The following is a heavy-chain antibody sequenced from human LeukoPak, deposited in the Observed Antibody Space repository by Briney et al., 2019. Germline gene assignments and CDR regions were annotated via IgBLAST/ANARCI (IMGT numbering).Heavy chain of an antibody. CDR1: GGTFSSYA. CDR2: IIPIFGTA. J-gene: IGHJ3*02. CDR3: ATWTLRPGILWWADAFDI. V-gene: IGHV1-69*13. Sequence: SVKVSCKASGGTFSSYAISWVRQDPGQGLEWMGGIIPIFGTANYAQKFQGRVTITADESTSTAYMELSSLRSEDTAVYYCATWTLRPGILWWADAFDIWGQGTMVTVSS. D-gene: IGHD2-21*01.